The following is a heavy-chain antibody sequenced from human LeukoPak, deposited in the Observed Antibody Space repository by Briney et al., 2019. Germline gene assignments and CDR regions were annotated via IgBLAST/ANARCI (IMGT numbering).Heavy chain of an antibody. CDR1: GDSISTGGYY. D-gene: IGHD2-15*01. J-gene: IGHJ5*02. CDR3: ARGLVVVAATWFDP. CDR2: IYYSGST. Sequence: SQTLSLTCSVSGDSISTGGYYWTWIRQYPGKGLEWIGYIYYSGSTYYNPSLKSRVTISVDTSKNQFSLKLSSVTAADTAVYYCARGLVVVAATWFDPWGQGTLVTVSS. V-gene: IGHV4-30-4*08.